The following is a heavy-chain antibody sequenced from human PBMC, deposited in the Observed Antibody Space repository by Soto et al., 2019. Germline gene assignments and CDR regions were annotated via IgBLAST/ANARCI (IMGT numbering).Heavy chain of an antibody. Sequence: SETLSLTCTVSGGSISSSSYYWGWIRQPPGKGLEWIGSIYYSGSTYYNPSLKSRVTISVDTSKNQFSLKLSSVTAADTAVYYCARHPLLSAFDIWGQGTMVTVSS. V-gene: IGHV4-39*01. J-gene: IGHJ3*02. CDR3: ARHPLLSAFDI. CDR2: IYYSGST. D-gene: IGHD2-21*02. CDR1: GGSISSSSYY.